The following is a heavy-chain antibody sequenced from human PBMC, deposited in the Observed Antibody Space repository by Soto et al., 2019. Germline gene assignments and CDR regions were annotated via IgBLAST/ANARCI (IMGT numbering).Heavy chain of an antibody. CDR3: AKDLIVTAYCGGDCYKYGMDV. Sequence: GGSLRLSCAASGFTFISYGMRWFRQSPGKGLEWVAVISYDGSNKYYADSVKGRFTISRDNSKNTLYLQMNSLRAEDTAVYYCAKDLIVTAYCGGDCYKYGMDVWGQGTLVTVSS. D-gene: IGHD2-21*02. J-gene: IGHJ6*01. CDR2: ISYDGSNK. CDR1: GFTFISYG. V-gene: IGHV3-30*18.